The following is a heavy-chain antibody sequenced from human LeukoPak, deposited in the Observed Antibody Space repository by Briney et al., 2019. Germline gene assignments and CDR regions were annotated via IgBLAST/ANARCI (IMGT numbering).Heavy chain of an antibody. CDR3: ARDAYSSRSNAKNWFDP. V-gene: IGHV4-38-2*02. J-gene: IGHJ5*02. CDR2: INKSGNT. CDR1: GYSIRTDYY. D-gene: IGHD6-13*01. Sequence: SSETLSLICTVSGYSIRTDYYWGWIRQPPGKGPQWIGTINKSGNTYYNPSLRSRVTISVDTSKNQFSLKLSSVTAADTAVYYCARDAYSSRSNAKNWFDPWGQGTLVTVSS.